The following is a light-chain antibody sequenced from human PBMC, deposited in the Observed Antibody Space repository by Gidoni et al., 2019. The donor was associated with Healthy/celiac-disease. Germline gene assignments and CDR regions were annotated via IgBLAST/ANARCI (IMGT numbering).Light chain of an antibody. CDR3: QQYGSSPKLT. CDR1: QSVSSSY. CDR2: GAS. Sequence: EIVLTQSPATLSLSPAERATLSCRASQSVSSSYLTWYQQKPGQAPRLLIYGASSRATGIPDRFSGSGSGTDFTLTISRLEPEDFAVYYCQQYGSSPKLTFGGGTKVEIK. V-gene: IGKV3-20*01. J-gene: IGKJ4*01.